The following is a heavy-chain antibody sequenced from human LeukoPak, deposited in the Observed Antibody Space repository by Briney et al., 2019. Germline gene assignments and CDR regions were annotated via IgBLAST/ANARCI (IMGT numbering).Heavy chain of an antibody. D-gene: IGHD3-10*01. Sequence: PSETLSLTCTVSGGSISSSSYYWGWIRQSPGKGLEWIGTIYYSESTYYNPSLKSRVTISEDTSKNQFSLKVTSVTAADTAVYYCARHGSGSRRYYYFDYWGQGALVTVSS. CDR3: ARHGSGSRRYYYFDY. J-gene: IGHJ4*02. CDR1: GGSISSSSYY. V-gene: IGHV4-39*01. CDR2: IYYSEST.